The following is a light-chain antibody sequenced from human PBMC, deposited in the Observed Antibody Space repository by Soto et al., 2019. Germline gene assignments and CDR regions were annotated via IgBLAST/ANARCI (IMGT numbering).Light chain of an antibody. CDR2: DVS. CDR3: SSYTSSSTLYV. J-gene: IGLJ1*01. CDR1: SSDVGGYNY. V-gene: IGLV2-14*01. Sequence: QSVLTPPASASGSPGQSITISCTGTSSDVGGYNYVSWYQQHPGKAPKLMIYDVSNRPSGVSNRFSGSKSGNTASLTISGLQAEDEADYYCSSYTSSSTLYVFGTGTKVTVL.